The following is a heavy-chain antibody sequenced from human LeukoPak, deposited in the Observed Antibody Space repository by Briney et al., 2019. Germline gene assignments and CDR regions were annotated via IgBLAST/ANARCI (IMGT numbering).Heavy chain of an antibody. CDR2: INPNSGGT. V-gene: IGHV1-2*02. D-gene: IGHD3-22*01. Sequence: ASVRVSCKASGYTFTGYYMHWVRQAPGQELEWMGWINPNSGGTNYAQKFQGRVTMTRDTSISTAYMELSRLRSDDTAVYYCAKTYYYDSSGFGVDYWGQGTLVTVSS. J-gene: IGHJ4*02. CDR3: AKTYYYDSSGFGVDY. CDR1: GYTFTGYY.